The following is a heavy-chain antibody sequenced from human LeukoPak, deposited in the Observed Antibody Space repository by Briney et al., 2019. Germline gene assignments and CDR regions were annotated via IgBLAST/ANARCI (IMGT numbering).Heavy chain of an antibody. CDR1: GYSFTSNA. J-gene: IGHJ4*02. Sequence: ASVKVSCKASGYSFTSNALGWVRQAPGQGLEWMGWINTNTGNPTYAQGFRGRFVFSVDTSDNTAYLQISSLQAEDTAVYYCASFFCTTDLCYYLGYWGQGTLVTVSS. D-gene: IGHD2-8*01. CDR2: INTNTGNP. V-gene: IGHV7-4-1*02. CDR3: ASFFCTTDLCYYLGY.